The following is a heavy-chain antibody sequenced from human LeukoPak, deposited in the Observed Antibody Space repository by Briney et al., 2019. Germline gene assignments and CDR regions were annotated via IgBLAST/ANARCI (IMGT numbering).Heavy chain of an antibody. CDR1: GYTFTTYY. CDR2: LNPSGGST. Sequence: ASVKVSCKASGYTFTTYYMHWVRQAPGQGLEWMGILNPSGGSTVYAQKFQDRVTMTRDTSTSTVYMELSSLGSEDTAVYYCARSITMIRGAQGDYWGQGTLVTVSS. D-gene: IGHD3-10*01. CDR3: ARSITMIRGAQGDY. V-gene: IGHV1-46*01. J-gene: IGHJ4*02.